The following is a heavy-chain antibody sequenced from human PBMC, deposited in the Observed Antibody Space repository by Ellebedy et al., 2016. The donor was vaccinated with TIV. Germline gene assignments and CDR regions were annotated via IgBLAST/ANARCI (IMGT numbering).Heavy chain of an antibody. CDR2: ISNDGSEK. Sequence: GESLKISXAASGFLFRTYSMHWVRQAPGRGLEWVAVISNDGSEKHYAASMKGRVSISRDNAKKILFLQLNSLRVEDTALYYCTRDHVGFSHLTADFWGQGTPVTVSS. V-gene: IGHV3-30*04. CDR3: TRDHVGFSHLTADF. J-gene: IGHJ4*02. D-gene: IGHD5-18*01. CDR1: GFLFRTYS.